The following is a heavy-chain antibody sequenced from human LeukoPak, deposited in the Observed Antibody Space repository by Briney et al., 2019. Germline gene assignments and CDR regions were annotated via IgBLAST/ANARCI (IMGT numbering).Heavy chain of an antibody. CDR2: IYSGGST. CDR3: AKGRTLVGGSTRSYDY. CDR1: GFTVSSNY. V-gene: IGHV3-53*01. J-gene: IGHJ4*02. D-gene: IGHD1-26*01. Sequence: GGSLRLSCAASGFTVSSNYMSWDRQAPGKGLEWVSVIYSGGSTYYADSVKGRFTISRDNYKNTLYLQMNSLRVEDTAVYYCAKGRTLVGGSTRSYDYWGQGTLVTVSS.